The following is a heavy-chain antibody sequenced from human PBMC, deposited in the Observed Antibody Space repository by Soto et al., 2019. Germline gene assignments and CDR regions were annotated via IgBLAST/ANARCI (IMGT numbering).Heavy chain of an antibody. CDR3: AAGGYSSSWSFDY. Sequence: QVQLVQSGAEVRKPGSSVKVSCKASGGTFSSYAISWVRQAPGQGLEWMGGIIPIFGTANYAQKFQGRVTITAEESTSTAYMERSSLRSEDTAVYYCAAGGYSSSWSFDYWGQGTLVTVSS. CDR2: IIPIFGTA. V-gene: IGHV1-69*01. J-gene: IGHJ4*02. D-gene: IGHD6-13*01. CDR1: GGTFSSYA.